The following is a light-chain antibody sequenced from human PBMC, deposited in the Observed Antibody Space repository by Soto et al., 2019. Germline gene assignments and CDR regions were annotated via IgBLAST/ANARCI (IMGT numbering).Light chain of an antibody. Sequence: EIVLTQSPATLSLSPGERATLSCRASQSVSRTYLAWYQQKPVQAPRLLIFGASSRATGIPARFSGSGSGTEFNLTISSLQSEDFAVYFCQQYDDWLRLTFGGGSKVDIK. CDR3: QQYDDWLRLT. J-gene: IGKJ4*01. CDR2: GAS. CDR1: QSVSRTY. V-gene: IGKV3D-15*01.